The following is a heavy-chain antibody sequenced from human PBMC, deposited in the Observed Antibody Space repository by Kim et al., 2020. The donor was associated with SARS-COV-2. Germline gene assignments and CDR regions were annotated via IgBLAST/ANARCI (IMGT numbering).Heavy chain of an antibody. Sequence: PSLKSRVTISVDTSKNQFSLKLSSVTAADTAVYYCARDLIYYDSSGYSDYWGQGTLVTVSS. V-gene: IGHV4-39*07. J-gene: IGHJ4*02. D-gene: IGHD3-22*01. CDR3: ARDLIYYDSSGYSDY.